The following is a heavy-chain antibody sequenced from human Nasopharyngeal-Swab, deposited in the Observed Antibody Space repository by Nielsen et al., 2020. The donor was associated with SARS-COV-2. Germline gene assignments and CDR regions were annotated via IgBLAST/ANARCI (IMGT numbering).Heavy chain of an antibody. CDR2: IHGDGSAR. D-gene: IGHD2-15*01. J-gene: IGHJ3*02. Sequence: GASLKISCVGTGFTFSSFWMNWVRQAPGKGLEWVSNIHGDGSARYYVDSVRGRFTVSRDNAKNSLYLQMNSLRVEDTALYYCAGESGPNGFDIWGQGAMITVSS. CDR1: GFTFSSFW. V-gene: IGHV3-7*01. CDR3: AGESGPNGFDI.